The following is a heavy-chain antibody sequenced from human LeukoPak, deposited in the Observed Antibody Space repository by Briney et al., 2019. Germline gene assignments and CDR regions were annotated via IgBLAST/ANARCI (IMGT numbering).Heavy chain of an antibody. V-gene: IGHV4-34*01. J-gene: IGHJ4*02. Sequence: PSETLSLTCAVYGGSFSGYYWSWIRQPPGKGLEWIGEINHSGSTNYNPSLKSRVTISVHTSKNQFSLKLSSVTAADTAVYYCAKGYGIDYWGQGTLVTVSS. CDR1: GGSFSGYY. D-gene: IGHD4-17*01. CDR2: INHSGST. CDR3: AKGYGIDY.